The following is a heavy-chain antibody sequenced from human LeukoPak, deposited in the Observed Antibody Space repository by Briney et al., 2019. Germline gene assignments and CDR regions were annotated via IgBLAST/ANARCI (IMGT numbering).Heavy chain of an antibody. CDR1: GFTFSSYA. CDR2: ISGSGGST. Sequence: GGSLRLSCTASGFTFSSYAMSWVRQAPGKGLEWVSTISGSGGSTYYADSVKGRFTISRDNSKNTLFLQMNSLRAEDTAVYYCAGLGATVSYYYMDVWGKGTTVTISS. D-gene: IGHD1-26*01. CDR3: AGLGATVSYYYMDV. V-gene: IGHV3-23*01. J-gene: IGHJ6*03.